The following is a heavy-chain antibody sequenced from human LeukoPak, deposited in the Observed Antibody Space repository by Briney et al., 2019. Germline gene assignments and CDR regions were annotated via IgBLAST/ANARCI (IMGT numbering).Heavy chain of an antibody. D-gene: IGHD5-18*01. Sequence: PGGSLRLSCAASGFTFDDYAMHWVRQAPGKGLEWVSGISWNSGSIGYADSVKGRFTISRDNAKNSLYLQMNSLRAEDTALYYCAKDKYQTRGYSYGPFDYWGQGTLVTVSS. CDR2: ISWNSGSI. V-gene: IGHV3-9*01. CDR3: AKDKYQTRGYSYGPFDY. CDR1: GFTFDDYA. J-gene: IGHJ4*02.